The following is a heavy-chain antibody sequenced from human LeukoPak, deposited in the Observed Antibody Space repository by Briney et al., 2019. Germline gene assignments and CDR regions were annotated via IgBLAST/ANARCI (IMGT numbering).Heavy chain of an antibody. V-gene: IGHV3-53*01. Sequence: GGSLRLSCAASGFTVSSNYMSWVRQAPGKGLEWGSVIYSGGSTYYADSVKGRFTISRDNSKNTLSLQMNSLRAEDTAVYYCARDPSGYPYYYYFMDVWGKGTTVTISS. CDR2: IYSGGST. CDR1: GFTVSSNY. CDR3: ARDPSGYPYYYYFMDV. D-gene: IGHD5-12*01. J-gene: IGHJ6*03.